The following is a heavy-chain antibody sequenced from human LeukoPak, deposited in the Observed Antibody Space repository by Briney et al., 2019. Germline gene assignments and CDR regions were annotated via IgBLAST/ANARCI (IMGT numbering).Heavy chain of an antibody. V-gene: IGHV3-53*01. CDR1: GFTVSSNY. CDR2: IYSGGST. CDR3: AREAYYYDSSGYYDGPRGGYYYYGMDV. Sequence: PGGSLRLSCAASGFTVSSNYMSWVRQAPGKGLEWVSVIYSGGSTYYADSVKGRFTISRDNSENTLYLQMNSLRAEDTAVYYCAREAYYYDSSGYYDGPRGGYYYYGMDVWGQGTTVTVSS. J-gene: IGHJ6*02. D-gene: IGHD3-22*01.